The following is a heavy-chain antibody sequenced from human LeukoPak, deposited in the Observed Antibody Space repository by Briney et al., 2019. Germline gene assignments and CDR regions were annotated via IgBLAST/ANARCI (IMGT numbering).Heavy chain of an antibody. CDR1: GFTVSNYA. J-gene: IGHJ4*02. V-gene: IGHV3-23*01. CDR3: AGRITGYSSGYVF. Sequence: SGGSLRLSCGGAGFTVSNYAMSWVRQAPGKGLDWVSVISGSAHKIRYADSVRGRFTISRDNSGNTVYLQMNNLRGEDTAIYYCAGRITGYSSGYVFWGQGTLVTVSS. D-gene: IGHD5-18*01. CDR2: ISGSAHKI.